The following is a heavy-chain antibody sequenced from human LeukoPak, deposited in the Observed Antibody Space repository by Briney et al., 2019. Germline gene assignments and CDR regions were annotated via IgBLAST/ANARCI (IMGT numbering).Heavy chain of an antibody. V-gene: IGHV3-30-3*01. Sequence: GGSLRLSCAASGFTFSSYAMHWVRQAPGKGLEWVAVISYDGSNKYYADSVKGRFTISRDNSKNTLYLQMNSLRAEDTAVYYCARALSLIAAAGIWGQGTLVTVSS. CDR3: ARALSLIAAAGI. D-gene: IGHD6-13*01. J-gene: IGHJ4*02. CDR1: GFTFSSYA. CDR2: ISYDGSNK.